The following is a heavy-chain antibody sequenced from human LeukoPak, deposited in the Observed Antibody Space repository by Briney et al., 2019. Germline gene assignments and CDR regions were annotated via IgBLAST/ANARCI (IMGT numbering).Heavy chain of an antibody. J-gene: IGHJ4*02. D-gene: IGHD4-23*01. CDR1: GFTFTNFE. CDR3: AKGRDYGGNSVSDF. V-gene: IGHV3-23*01. CDR2: ISGSGGGT. Sequence: GGSLRLSCEASGFTFTNFEMNWVRQAPGKGLEWVSDISGSGGGTNYADSVKGRFTISRDNSKNTLYLQMNSLRAGDTAVYFCAKGRDYGGNSVSDFWGQGTLVTVSS.